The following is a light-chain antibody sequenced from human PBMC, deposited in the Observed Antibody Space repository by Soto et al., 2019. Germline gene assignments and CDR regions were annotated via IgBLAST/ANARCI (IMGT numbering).Light chain of an antibody. V-gene: IGKV1-9*01. Sequence: DIQLTQSPSFLSASVGDRVTITCRASQGINNYLAWYQQKAGKAPKLLIYAASTLQSGVPSRFSGSGSGTEFARTISSLQPEDFATYYCQQVNSYPITFGQGTRLEI. CDR3: QQVNSYPIT. CDR2: AAS. CDR1: QGINNY. J-gene: IGKJ5*01.